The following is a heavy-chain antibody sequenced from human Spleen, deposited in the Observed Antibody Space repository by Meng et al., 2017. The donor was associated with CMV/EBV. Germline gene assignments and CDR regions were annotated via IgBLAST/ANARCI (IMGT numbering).Heavy chain of an antibody. CDR3: ARVAQAGTNY. V-gene: IGHV4-34*01. D-gene: IGHD6-13*01. CDR2: SNHSGRA. J-gene: IGHJ4*02. CDR1: GGAFGGCY. Sequence: SLTCAVYGGAFGGCYGSWIREPAGEGMGWIGESNHSGRANDGPSHESRGTISVDTSKNQFSLKLSSVTAADTAVYYCARVAQAGTNYWGQGTLVTVSS.